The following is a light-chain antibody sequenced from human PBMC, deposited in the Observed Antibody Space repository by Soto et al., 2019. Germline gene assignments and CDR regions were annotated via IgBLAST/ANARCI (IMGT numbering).Light chain of an antibody. CDR2: GAY. CDR3: QQYGSSPIT. V-gene: IGKV3-20*01. CDR1: QSVINSY. J-gene: IGKJ5*01. Sequence: EVVLTQSPGTLSLSSGERATLSCRASQSVINSYLAWYQQKPGQAPRLLLYGAYNRATGIPDRFSGSGSGTDFTLTISRLEPEDFVVYFCQQYGSSPITFGQGTRLEI.